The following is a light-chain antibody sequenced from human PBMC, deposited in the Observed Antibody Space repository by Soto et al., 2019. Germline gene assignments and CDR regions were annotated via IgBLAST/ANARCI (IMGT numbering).Light chain of an antibody. CDR1: SSNIGNNY. CDR2: DNN. CDR3: GTWDSSRSAVV. Sequence: QSVLTRPPSVSAAPGQKVTISCSGSSSNIGNNYVSWYQQLPGTAPKLLIYDNNKRPSGIPDRFSGSNSGTSATLVITGLLTGDEADYYCGTWDSSRSAVVFGAGTKLTVL. J-gene: IGLJ2*01. V-gene: IGLV1-51*01.